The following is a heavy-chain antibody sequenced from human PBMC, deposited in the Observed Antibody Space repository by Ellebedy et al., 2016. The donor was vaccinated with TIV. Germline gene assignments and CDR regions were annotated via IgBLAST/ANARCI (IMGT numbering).Heavy chain of an antibody. J-gene: IGHJ5*02. CDR2: IHYSGSI. CDR1: GGSISDSS. CDR3: ARDRFWGNWRYKGNWLDP. Sequence: SETLSLTCTVSGGSISDSSWSWIRQAPGKGLEWIAYIHYSGSIDYSPSLKSRLTVSRDTSKNEVSLSVTSATAADTAVYYCARDRFWGNWRYKGNWLDPWGQGTLVTVSS. V-gene: IGHV4-59*01. D-gene: IGHD1-1*01.